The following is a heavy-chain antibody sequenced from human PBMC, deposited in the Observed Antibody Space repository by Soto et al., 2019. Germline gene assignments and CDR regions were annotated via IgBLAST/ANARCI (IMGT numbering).Heavy chain of an antibody. V-gene: IGHV1-2*02. Sequence: ASVKVSCKASGYTFSDYYIHWVRQAPGQGLEWMGWINPNSGGTKYAPKFQGGVTMTRDTPITTAYMELSRLRSGDTAVYYCAREPATAKPEGVDFWGQGTLVTVSS. CDR1: GYTFSDYY. CDR2: INPNSGGT. J-gene: IGHJ4*02. CDR3: AREPATAKPEGVDF. D-gene: IGHD1-1*01.